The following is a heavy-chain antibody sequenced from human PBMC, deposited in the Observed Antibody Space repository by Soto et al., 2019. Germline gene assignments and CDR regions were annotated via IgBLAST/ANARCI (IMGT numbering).Heavy chain of an antibody. D-gene: IGHD2-2*01. CDR1: GYTFTSYY. V-gene: IGHV1-46*01. J-gene: IGHJ6*02. CDR2: INPSGGST. CDR3: ARATSGYCSSPSCYYYYGMDV. Sequence: QVQLVQSGAEVKKPGASVKVSCKASGYTFTSYYMHWVRQAPGQGLEWMGIINPSGGSTSYAQKFQGRVTMTRDTSTSTVYMELSSLRSEETAVYYCARATSGYCSSPSCYYYYGMDVWGQGTTVTVSS.